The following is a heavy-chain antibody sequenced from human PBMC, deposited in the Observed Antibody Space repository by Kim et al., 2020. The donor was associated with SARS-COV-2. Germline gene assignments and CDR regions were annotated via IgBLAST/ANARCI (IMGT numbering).Heavy chain of an antibody. Sequence: SVKVSCKASGGTFSSYTVSWVRQAPGQGLEWMGGIIPIFDTANYAQKFQGRVTITADESTSTAYMEMSSLRSEDTAVYYCARLRGGLTRRNYYYYGMDVWGQGATVTVSS. D-gene: IGHD3-10*01. CDR2: IIPIFDTA. CDR3: ARLRGGLTRRNYYYYGMDV. V-gene: IGHV1-69*13. CDR1: GGTFSSYT. J-gene: IGHJ6*01.